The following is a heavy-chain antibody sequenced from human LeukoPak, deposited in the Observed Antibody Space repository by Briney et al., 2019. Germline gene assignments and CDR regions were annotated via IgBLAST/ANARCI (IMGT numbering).Heavy chain of an antibody. CDR2: IYYSGNT. D-gene: IGHD5-12*01. CDR1: GGSISSYS. CDR3: ARHMRNSGYATFDY. Sequence: PSETLSLTCTVSGGSISSYSWSWIRQPPGKGLEWIGYIYYSGNTNYSPSLKSRVTISVDTSKNQFSLKLSSVTAADTAVYYCARHMRNSGYATFDYWGQGTLVTVSS. J-gene: IGHJ4*02. V-gene: IGHV4-59*08.